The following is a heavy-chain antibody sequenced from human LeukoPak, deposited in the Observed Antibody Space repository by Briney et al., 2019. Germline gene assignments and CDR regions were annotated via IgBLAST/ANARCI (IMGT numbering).Heavy chain of an antibody. CDR3: ARADIVVVPAASDY. Sequence: SETLSLTCAVYGGSFSGYYWSWIRQPPGKGLEWIGEINRSGSTNYNPSLKSRVTISVDTSKNQFSLKLSSVTAADTAVYYCARADIVVVPAASDYWGQGTLVTVSS. J-gene: IGHJ4*02. V-gene: IGHV4-34*01. CDR1: GGSFSGYY. D-gene: IGHD2-2*01. CDR2: INRSGST.